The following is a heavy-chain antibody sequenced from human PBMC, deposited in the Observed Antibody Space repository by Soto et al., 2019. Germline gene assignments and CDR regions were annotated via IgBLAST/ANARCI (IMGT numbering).Heavy chain of an antibody. CDR1: GFTFSSYG. Sequence: GGSLRLSCAASGFTFSSYGMHWVRQAPGKGLEWVAVIWYDGSNKYYADSVKGRFTISRDNYKNRLYLQMNSLRAEDTAVYYCARGPRRIAAAGTVYYYYGMDVWGQGTTVTVSS. V-gene: IGHV3-33*01. J-gene: IGHJ6*02. CDR2: IWYDGSNK. CDR3: ARGPRRIAAAGTVYYYYGMDV. D-gene: IGHD6-13*01.